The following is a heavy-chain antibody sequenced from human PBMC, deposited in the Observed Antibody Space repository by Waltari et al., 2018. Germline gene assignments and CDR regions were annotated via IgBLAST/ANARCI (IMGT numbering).Heavy chain of an antibody. CDR1: GGSISSSSYY. D-gene: IGHD4-17*01. CDR3: ARQFTVTTGIYWYFDL. CDR2: SYYSGST. V-gene: IGHV4-39*01. J-gene: IGHJ2*01. Sequence: QLQLQESGPGLVKPSETLSLTCTVSGGSISSSSYYWGWIRQPPGKGLEWIGSSYYSGSTYYNPSLKSRVTISVDTAKNQFSLKLYSVTAADTAVYYCARQFTVTTGIYWYFDLWGRGTLVTVSS.